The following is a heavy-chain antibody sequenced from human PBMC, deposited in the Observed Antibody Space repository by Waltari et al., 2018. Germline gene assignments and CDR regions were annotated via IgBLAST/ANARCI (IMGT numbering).Heavy chain of an antibody. D-gene: IGHD3-16*01. CDR1: GLPFSDNY. V-gene: IGHV3-53*01. Sequence: EVQLVESGGGLIQPGGSLRLSCAASGLPFSDNYMSWVRQAPGKGLEWVSVLYSAGHTYYADSVKGRFTISRDSSKNTLYLQMNSLRTEDTAVYYCARDLVHYFDYWGQGTLVTVSS. CDR3: ARDLVHYFDY. J-gene: IGHJ4*02. CDR2: LYSAGHT.